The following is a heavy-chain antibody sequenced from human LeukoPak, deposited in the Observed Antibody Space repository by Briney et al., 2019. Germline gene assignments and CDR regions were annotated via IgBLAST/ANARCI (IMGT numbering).Heavy chain of an antibody. J-gene: IGHJ6*03. D-gene: IGHD1-1*01. Sequence: ASVKVSCTASGYTFSSYAITWVRQAPGQGLEWMGWISVHNDETNYAENLQGRVTLTTDTSTSTAYMELRSLRSDDTAVYFCARGAGTRHSYFFYYYYMDLWGEGTTVTVSS. CDR1: GYTFSSYA. CDR2: ISVHNDET. CDR3: ARGAGTRHSYFFYYYYMDL. V-gene: IGHV1-18*01.